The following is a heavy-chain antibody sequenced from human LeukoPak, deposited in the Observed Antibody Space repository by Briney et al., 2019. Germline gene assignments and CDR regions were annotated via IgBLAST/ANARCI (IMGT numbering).Heavy chain of an antibody. J-gene: IGHJ6*03. V-gene: IGHV3-30-3*01. CDR1: GFTFSSYA. CDR3: AKGDLGYSYGYDYYYYMDV. CDR2: ISYDGSNK. Sequence: GSLRLSCAASGFTFSSYAMHWVRQAPGKGLEWVAVISYDGSNKYYADSVKGRFTISRDNSKNTLYLQMNSLRAEDTAVYYCAKGDLGYSYGYDYYYYMDVWGKGTTVTVSS. D-gene: IGHD5-18*01.